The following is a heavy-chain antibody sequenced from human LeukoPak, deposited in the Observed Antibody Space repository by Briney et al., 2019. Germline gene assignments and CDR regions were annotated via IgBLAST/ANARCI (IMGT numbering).Heavy chain of an antibody. D-gene: IGHD3-22*01. CDR2: ISSGGTTI. V-gene: IGHV3-11*04. CDR3: AKWGESSGSYYFDY. CDR1: GFTISDYS. J-gene: IGHJ4*02. Sequence: GGSLRLSCAASGFTISDYSMSWIRQAPGKGLEWVSHISSGGTTIYYADSVKGRFTISSDNSKNTLYLQMNSLRAEDTAVYYCAKWGESSGSYYFDYWGQGTLVTVSS.